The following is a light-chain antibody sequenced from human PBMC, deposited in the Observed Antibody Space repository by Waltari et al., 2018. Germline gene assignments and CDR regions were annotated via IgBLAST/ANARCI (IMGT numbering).Light chain of an antibody. J-gene: IGLJ3*02. CDR1: GPNIGAGYA. CDR3: QSYDTSLSVV. CDR2: GST. V-gene: IGLV1-40*01. Sequence: QSVLTQPPSVSGAPGQGVTIPCTGSGPNIGAGYAVHWYHQVPRTAPKLLIYGSTSRPLGVPDRFFGSTSGTSASLTITGLQVEDEGDYYCQSYDTSLSVVFGGGTKLTVL.